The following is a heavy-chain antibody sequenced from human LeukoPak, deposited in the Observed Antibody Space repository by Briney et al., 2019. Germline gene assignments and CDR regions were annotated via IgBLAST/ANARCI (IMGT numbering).Heavy chain of an antibody. J-gene: IGHJ6*03. CDR3: AKEKNDYSDYSYMDV. Sequence: GGSLRLSCAASGFTFSNHAMSWVRQAPGKGLEWVAFIRYDGSNKYCADSVKGRFTVSRDNTKNTLYLQMNSLRAEDTAAYYCAKEKNDYSDYSYMDVWGKGTTVTVSS. V-gene: IGHV3-30*02. CDR2: IRYDGSNK. CDR1: GFTFSNHA. D-gene: IGHD4-11*01.